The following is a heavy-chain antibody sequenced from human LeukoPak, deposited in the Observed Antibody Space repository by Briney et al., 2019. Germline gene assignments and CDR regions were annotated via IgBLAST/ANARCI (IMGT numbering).Heavy chain of an antibody. CDR1: GYTLTELS. J-gene: IGHJ3*02. CDR2: FDPEDGET. CDR3: AKDLGYCSSTSCYDAFDI. D-gene: IGHD2-2*01. Sequence: ASVNVSCKVSGYTLTELSMHWVRQAPGKGLEWMGGFDPEDGETVYAQRFQGRVTMTEDTSTDTVYMELSSLRSEDTAVYYCAKDLGYCSSTSCYDAFDIWGQGTMVTVSS. V-gene: IGHV1-24*01.